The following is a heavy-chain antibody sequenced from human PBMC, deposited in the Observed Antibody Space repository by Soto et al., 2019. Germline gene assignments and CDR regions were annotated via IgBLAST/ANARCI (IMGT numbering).Heavy chain of an antibody. CDR3: ARMYSSGSGWFHP. J-gene: IGHJ5*02. V-gene: IGHV4-31*03. CDR2: FYSSGSI. D-gene: IGHD6-19*01. CDR1: GYSITSGGYY. Sequence: SETLSLTCFVSGYSITSGGYYWSWIRHHPGKGLEWIGSFYSSGSIIYNPSLRSRVSISGDTSSNQFSMSLTSVTAADTARYYCARMYSSGSGWFHPWGQGTLVTVSS.